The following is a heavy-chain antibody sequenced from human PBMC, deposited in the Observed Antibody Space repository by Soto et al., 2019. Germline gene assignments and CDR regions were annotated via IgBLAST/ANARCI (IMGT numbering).Heavy chain of an antibody. CDR2: ISYDGSNK. D-gene: IGHD2-15*01. CDR3: SRYLGSRYPFLAY. V-gene: IGHV3-30-3*01. J-gene: IGHJ4*02. CDR1: GFTFSSYA. Sequence: PGGSRRLSCAASGFTFSSYAMHWVRQAPGKGLEWVAVISYDGSNKYYADSVKGRFTISRDNSKNTLYLQMNSLRAEDTAVYYCSRYLGSRYPFLAYSAQGTLVTVSS.